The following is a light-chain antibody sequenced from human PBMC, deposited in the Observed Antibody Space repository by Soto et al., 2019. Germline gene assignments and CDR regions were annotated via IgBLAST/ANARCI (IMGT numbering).Light chain of an antibody. CDR2: GAS. CDR3: RQYGISPFT. CDR1: QSVSSSY. Sequence: EIVLTQSPGTLSLSPGERATLSCMASQSVSSSYLAWYQQKPGQAPRLLIYGASSRATGIPDRFSGSGSGTDSTLTISRLEPEDFAVYYCRQYGISPFTFGPGTKVDIK. J-gene: IGKJ3*01. V-gene: IGKV3-20*01.